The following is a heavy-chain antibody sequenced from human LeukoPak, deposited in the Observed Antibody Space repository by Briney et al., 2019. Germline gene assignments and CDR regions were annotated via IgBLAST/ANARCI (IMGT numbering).Heavy chain of an antibody. J-gene: IGHJ4*02. CDR3: ASPKSIAVAGEFDY. V-gene: IGHV4-39*01. CDR1: GGSISSSSYY. Sequence: SETLSLTCTVSGGSISSSSYYWGWIRQPPGKGLEWIGSIYYNGSTYYNPSLKSRVTISVDTSKNQFSLKLSSVTAADTAVYYCASPKSIAVAGEFDYWGQGTLVTVSS. CDR2: IYYNGST. D-gene: IGHD6-19*01.